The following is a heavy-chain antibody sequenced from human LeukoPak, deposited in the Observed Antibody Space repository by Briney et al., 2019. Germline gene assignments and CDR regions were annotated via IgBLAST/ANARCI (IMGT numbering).Heavy chain of an antibody. Sequence: SETLSLTCTVSGGSISSYYWSWIRQPPGKGLEWIGYIYYSGSTNYNPSLKSRVTISVDTSKNQFSLKLSSVTAADTAVYYCARVRPYGSGSFDAFDIWGQGTMVTVSS. CDR1: GGSISSYY. V-gene: IGHV4-59*01. CDR2: IYYSGST. J-gene: IGHJ3*02. CDR3: ARVRPYGSGSFDAFDI. D-gene: IGHD3-10*01.